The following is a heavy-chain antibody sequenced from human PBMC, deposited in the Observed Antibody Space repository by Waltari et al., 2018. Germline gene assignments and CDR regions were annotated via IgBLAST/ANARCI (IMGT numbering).Heavy chain of an antibody. CDR2: LYDSGEA. Sequence: EVQLVESGGGLVQPGGSLRRSCSASGLIVSSHYMSWVRQAPGKGLGWVSVLYDSGEAYYGDSVKGRFTISRDNSRNTVYLQMNTLSAEDTAVYYCARGLGPTLAYYFDYWGRGTLVTVSS. D-gene: IGHD3-10*01. CDR1: GLIVSSHY. J-gene: IGHJ4*02. V-gene: IGHV3-66*02. CDR3: ARGLGPTLAYYFDY.